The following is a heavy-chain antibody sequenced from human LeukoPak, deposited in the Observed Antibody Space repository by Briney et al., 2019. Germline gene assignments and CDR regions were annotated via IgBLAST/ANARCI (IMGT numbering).Heavy chain of an antibody. D-gene: IGHD4-17*01. CDR3: AKDEVGGDYRFDY. Sequence: GGSLRLSCAASGFTFSSYGMHWLRQAPGKGLEWVAYIRYDASNKYYADSVKGRFTISRDNSKNTLYLQMNSLRDEDTAVYYCAKDEVGGDYRFDYWGQGILVTVSS. CDR1: GFTFSSYG. CDR2: IRYDASNK. J-gene: IGHJ4*02. V-gene: IGHV3-30*02.